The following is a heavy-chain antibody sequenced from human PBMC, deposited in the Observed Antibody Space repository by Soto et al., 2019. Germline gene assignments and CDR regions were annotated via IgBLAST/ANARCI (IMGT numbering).Heavy chain of an antibody. CDR3: ARDGGNYGFDV. CDR1: GYTFTTYW. V-gene: IGHV5-51*01. D-gene: IGHD4-4*01. J-gene: IGHJ3*01. CDR2: IYPGDSDT. Sequence: GESLKISCQGSGYTFTTYWLGWVRQMPGKGLEWMGIIYPGDSDTRYSPSFQGQVTISADKSISTAYLQRSSLKASDTAMYYCARDGGNYGFDVWGQGTMVTVSS.